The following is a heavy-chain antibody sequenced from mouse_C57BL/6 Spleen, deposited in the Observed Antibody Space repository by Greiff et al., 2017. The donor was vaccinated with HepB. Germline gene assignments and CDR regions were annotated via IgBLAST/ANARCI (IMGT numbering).Heavy chain of an antibody. CDR3: ARKGITTVVDYYAMDY. CDR1: GYTFTSYG. CDR2: IYPRSGNT. Sequence: VKVVESGAELARPGASVKLSCKASGYTFTSYGISWVKQRTGQGLAWIGEIYPRSGNTYYNEKFKGKATLTADKSSSTAYMELRSLTSEDSAVYFCARKGITTVVDYYAMDYWGQGTSVTVSS. D-gene: IGHD1-1*01. J-gene: IGHJ4*01. V-gene: IGHV1-81*01.